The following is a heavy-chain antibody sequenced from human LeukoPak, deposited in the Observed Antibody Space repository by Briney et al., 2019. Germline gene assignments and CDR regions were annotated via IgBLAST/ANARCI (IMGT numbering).Heavy chain of an antibody. J-gene: IGHJ4*02. CDR3: ATDLKKGDSGCFDY. CDR2: INTNTGNP. CDR1: GYTFTISA. V-gene: IGHV7-4-1*02. D-gene: IGHD6-19*01. Sequence: ASVNVSCKASGYTFTISALNWVRQAPGQGLEWMGWINTNTGNPTYAQGFTGRFVFSLDTSVSTAYLQISSLKAEDTAVYYCATDLKKGDSGCFDYWGQGTLVTVSS.